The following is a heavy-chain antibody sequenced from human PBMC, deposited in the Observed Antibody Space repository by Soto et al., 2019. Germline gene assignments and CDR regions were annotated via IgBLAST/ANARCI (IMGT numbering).Heavy chain of an antibody. CDR1: GGTFSSYA. CDR2: IIPIFGTA. V-gene: IGHV1-69*01. Sequence: QVQLVQSGAEVKKPGSSVKVSCKASGGTFSSYAISWVRQAPGQGLEWMGGIIPIFGTANYAQKFQGRVTITADESKSTAYMELSSLRSEDTAVYYCARVWFGELLSRSPSRRDYYYYGMDVWGQGTTVTVSS. J-gene: IGHJ6*02. D-gene: IGHD3-10*01. CDR3: ARVWFGELLSRSPSRRDYYYYGMDV.